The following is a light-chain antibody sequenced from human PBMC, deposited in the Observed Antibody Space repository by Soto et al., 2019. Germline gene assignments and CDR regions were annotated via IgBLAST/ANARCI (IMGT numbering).Light chain of an antibody. Sequence: EIVFTQSPVTLSLSPGQRAPLSFRASQSVSNNYLAWYQQKPGQAPRLLIYGASTRAAGIPDRFSGSGSGTDFTLTISRLEHEDSAVYYCQQYGSSGTFGQGTKVDI. CDR2: GAS. J-gene: IGKJ1*01. V-gene: IGKV3-20*01. CDR3: QQYGSSGT. CDR1: QSVSNNY.